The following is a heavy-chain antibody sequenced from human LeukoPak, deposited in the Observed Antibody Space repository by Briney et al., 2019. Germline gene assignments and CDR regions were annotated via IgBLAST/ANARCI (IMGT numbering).Heavy chain of an antibody. V-gene: IGHV6-1*01. Sequence: KGSQTLSLTCAISGDSVSSNSAAWNWIRQSPSRGLEWLGRTYYRSKWYNDYAVSVKSRITINPDTSKNQFSLQLNSVTPEDTAVYYCAREGVVVVAATQGYYYGMDVWGQGTPVTVSS. J-gene: IGHJ6*02. CDR2: TYYRSKWYN. CDR1: GDSVSSNSAA. D-gene: IGHD2-15*01. CDR3: AREGVVVVAATQGYYYGMDV.